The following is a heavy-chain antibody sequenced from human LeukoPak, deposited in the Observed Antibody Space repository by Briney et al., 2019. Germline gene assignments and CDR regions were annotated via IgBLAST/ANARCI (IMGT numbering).Heavy chain of an antibody. CDR1: GFTFSSYA. V-gene: IGHV3-30*03. CDR3: AREGNSGFYPY. J-gene: IGHJ4*02. Sequence: GGSLRLSCAASGFTFSSYAMSWVRQAPGKGLEWVAVISYDGSEKHYADPVKGRFTISRDNSKNTLYLQMNSLRAEDTAVYYCAREGNSGFYPYWGQGILVTVSS. D-gene: IGHD3-22*01. CDR2: ISYDGSEK.